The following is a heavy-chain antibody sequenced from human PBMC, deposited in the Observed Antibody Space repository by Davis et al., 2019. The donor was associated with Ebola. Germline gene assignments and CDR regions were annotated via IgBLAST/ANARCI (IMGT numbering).Heavy chain of an antibody. V-gene: IGHV3-73*01. D-gene: IGHD3-3*01. CDR2: IRSKANSYAT. Sequence: GGSLRLSCAASGFTFSGSAMHWVRQASGKGLEWVGRIRSKANSYATAYAASVKGRFTISRDDSKNTAYLQMNSLKTEDTAVYYCTRPSRGPTSYDFWSGYHPSMDVWGQGTTVTVSS. J-gene: IGHJ6*02. CDR3: TRPSRGPTSYDFWSGYHPSMDV. CDR1: GFTFSGSA.